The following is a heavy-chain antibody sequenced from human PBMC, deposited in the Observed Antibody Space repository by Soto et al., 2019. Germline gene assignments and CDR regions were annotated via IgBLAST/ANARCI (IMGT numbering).Heavy chain of an antibody. J-gene: IGHJ6*03. CDR3: AGDPVRHQLHPVSDMDV. V-gene: IGHV1-3*01. Sequence: QVHLVQSGAEVKKPGASVKVSCKASGYSFSTYAMNWVRQAPGQGLEWMGWIHGDNGNTKYSQKFQGRVTITRDTSASTFTSYMELSSLASEDTGVYYGAGDPVRHQLHPVSDMDVWGEGTAVTTSS. CDR2: IHGDNGNT. D-gene: IGHD2-2*01. CDR1: GYSFSTYA.